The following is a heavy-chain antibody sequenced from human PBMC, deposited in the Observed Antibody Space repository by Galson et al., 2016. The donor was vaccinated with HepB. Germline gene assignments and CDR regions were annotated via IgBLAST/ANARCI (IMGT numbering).Heavy chain of an antibody. Sequence: ETLSLTCTVSGASISSSSYYWGWIRQPPGKGLEWIGSIYYNGYTFYNPSLKSRVTVSSDMSKNQFSLRLSSVTAADTAVYYCERLWFDAYCGCDCRKVWSFYLWGRGTLLTVSS. CDR1: GASISSSSYY. V-gene: IGHV4-39*01. CDR2: IYYNGYT. D-gene: IGHD2-21*02. CDR3: ERLWFDAYCGCDCRKVWSFYL. J-gene: IGHJ2*01.